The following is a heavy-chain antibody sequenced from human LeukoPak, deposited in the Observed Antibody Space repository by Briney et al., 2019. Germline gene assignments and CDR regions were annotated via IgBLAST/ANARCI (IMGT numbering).Heavy chain of an antibody. CDR2: INPSGGST. D-gene: IGHD2-2*01. CDR1: GYTFTSYY. V-gene: IGHV1-46*01. Sequence: GASVKVSCKASGYTFTSYYMHWVRQASGQGLEWMGIINPSGGSTSYAQKFQGRVTMTRDTSTSTVYMELSSLRSEDTAVYYCARGHVLGYQLPGAGAFDIWGQGTMVTVSS. J-gene: IGHJ3*02. CDR3: ARGHVLGYQLPGAGAFDI.